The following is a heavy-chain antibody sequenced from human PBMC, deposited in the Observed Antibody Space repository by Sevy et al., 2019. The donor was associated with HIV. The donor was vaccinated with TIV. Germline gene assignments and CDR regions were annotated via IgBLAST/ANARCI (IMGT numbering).Heavy chain of an antibody. Sequence: GGSLRLSCAASGFTFSRNWMTWVRQAPGKGLEWVANIKEDGGEKYYVEAVKGRFTISRDKAKNSQYLQMDSLRAEDTAMYFCASTTGTIAAADYFLDYWGQGTLVTVSS. D-gene: IGHD6-13*01. J-gene: IGHJ4*02. CDR2: IKEDGGEK. CDR1: GFTFSRNW. V-gene: IGHV3-7*01. CDR3: ASTTGTIAAADYFLDY.